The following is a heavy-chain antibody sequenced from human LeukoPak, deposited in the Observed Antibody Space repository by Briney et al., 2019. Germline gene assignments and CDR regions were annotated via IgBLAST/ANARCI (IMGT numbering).Heavy chain of an antibody. J-gene: IGHJ6*03. D-gene: IGHD6-19*01. Sequence: GASVKVSCKASEGTFSSYAISWVRQAPGQGLEWMGGIIPIFGTANYAQKFQGRVTITTDESTSTAYMELSSLRSEDTAVYYCARGSSSGPPDYYYYMDVWAKGPRSPSP. CDR3: ARGSSSGPPDYYYYMDV. CDR2: IIPIFGTA. CDR1: EGTFSSYA. V-gene: IGHV1-69*05.